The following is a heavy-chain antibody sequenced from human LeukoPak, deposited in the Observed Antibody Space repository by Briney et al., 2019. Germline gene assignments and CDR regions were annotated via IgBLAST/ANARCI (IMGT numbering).Heavy chain of an antibody. D-gene: IGHD2-15*01. Sequence: GGSLRLSCAASGFTFSSYAMHWVRQAPGKGLEWVAVISYDGSNKYYADSVKGRFTISRDNSKNTLYLQMNSLRAEDTAVYYCARDESPYCSGGSCSYFDYWGQGTLVTVSS. CDR1: GFTFSSYA. J-gene: IGHJ4*02. CDR3: ARDESPYCSGGSCSYFDY. CDR2: ISYDGSNK. V-gene: IGHV3-30*04.